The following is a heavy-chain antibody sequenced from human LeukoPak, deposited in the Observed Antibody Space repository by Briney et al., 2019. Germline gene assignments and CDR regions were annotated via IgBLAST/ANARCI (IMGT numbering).Heavy chain of an antibody. CDR3: ARVVLVPGHYYYYGMDV. J-gene: IGHJ6*02. CDR1: GGSFSGYY. V-gene: IGHV4-34*01. Sequence: SETLSLTCAVYGGSFSGYYWSWIRQPPGKGLEWIGEINHSGSTNYNPSLKSRVTISGDTSKNQFSLKLSSVTAEDTAVYYCARVVLVPGHYYYYGMDVWGQGTTVTVSS. CDR2: INHSGST. D-gene: IGHD2-15*01.